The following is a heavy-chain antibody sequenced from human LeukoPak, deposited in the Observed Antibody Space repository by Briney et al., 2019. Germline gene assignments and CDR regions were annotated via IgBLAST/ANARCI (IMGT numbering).Heavy chain of an antibody. CDR2: ISGSGGST. CDR3: AKSHVVYVGPLYYYYYGMDV. D-gene: IGHD1-14*01. J-gene: IGHJ6*02. CDR1: GYTFTSYY. Sequence: SCKASGYTFTSYYMHWVRQAPGKGLEWVSAISGSGGSTYYADSVKGRFTISRDNSKNTLYLQMNSLRAEDTAVYYCAKSHVVYVGPLYYYYYGMDVWGRGTTVTVSS. V-gene: IGHV3-23*01.